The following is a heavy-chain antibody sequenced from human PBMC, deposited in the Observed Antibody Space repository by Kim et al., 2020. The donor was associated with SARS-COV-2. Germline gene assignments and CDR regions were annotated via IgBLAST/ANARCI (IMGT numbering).Heavy chain of an antibody. CDR1: GYTFTSYA. D-gene: IGHD2-15*01. V-gene: IGHV7-4-1*02. CDR2: INTNTGNP. Sequence: ASVKVSCKASGYTFTSYAMNWVRQAPGQGLEWMGWINTNTGNPTYAQGFTGRFVFSLDTSVSTAYLQISSLKAEDTAVYYCARAEYCSGGSCYSPYYYYGMDVWGQGTTVTVSS. CDR3: ARAEYCSGGSCYSPYYYYGMDV. J-gene: IGHJ6*02.